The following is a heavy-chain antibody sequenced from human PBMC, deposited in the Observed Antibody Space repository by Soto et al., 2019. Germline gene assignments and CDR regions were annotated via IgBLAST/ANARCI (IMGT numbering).Heavy chain of an antibody. J-gene: IGHJ3*02. D-gene: IGHD3-3*01. CDR3: ARGYYDFWSGYYRSAFDI. Sequence: EVQLVESGGGLVQPGGSLRLSCAASGFTFSSYSMNWVRQAPGKGLEWVSYISSSSSTIYYADSVKGRFTISRDNAKNSLYLQNNSLRDEDTAVYYCARGYYDFWSGYYRSAFDIWGQGTMVTVSS. V-gene: IGHV3-48*02. CDR2: ISSSSSTI. CDR1: GFTFSSYS.